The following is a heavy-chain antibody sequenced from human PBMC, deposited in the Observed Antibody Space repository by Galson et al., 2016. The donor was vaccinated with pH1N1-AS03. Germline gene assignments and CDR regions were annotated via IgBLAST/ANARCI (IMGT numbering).Heavy chain of an antibody. D-gene: IGHD1-26*01. V-gene: IGHV3-11*01. CDR3: ARDRYFSGWSYEGWFDP. Sequence: SLRLSCAASGFTFGDYYMSWIRQAPGKGLEWISCITSSGGSGSTIYYADSVKGRFPISRDNAKNSLYLQMNSLRADDTAVYYCARDRYFSGWSYEGWFDPWGPGTLVTVSS. CDR2: ITSSGGSGSTI. J-gene: IGHJ5*02. CDR1: GFTFGDYY.